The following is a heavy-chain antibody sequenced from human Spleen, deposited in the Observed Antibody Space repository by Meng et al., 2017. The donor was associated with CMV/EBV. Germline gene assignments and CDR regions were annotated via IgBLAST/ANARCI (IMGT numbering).Heavy chain of an antibody. Sequence: GESLKISCAASGFTFSSYGMHWVRQAPGKGLEWVAVIWYDGSNKYYADSVKGRFTISRDNAKNSLHLLMNSLRGNDTAIYYCASPGTYTKLQTWGQGTLVTVSS. D-gene: IGHD1-14*01. CDR2: IWYDGSNK. CDR1: GFTFSSYG. CDR3: ASPGTYTKLQT. J-gene: IGHJ5*02. V-gene: IGHV3-33*08.